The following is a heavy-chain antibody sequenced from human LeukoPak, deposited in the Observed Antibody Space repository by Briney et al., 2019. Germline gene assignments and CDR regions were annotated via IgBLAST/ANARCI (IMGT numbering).Heavy chain of an antibody. CDR1: GGSISSTNW. D-gene: IGHD6-13*01. J-gene: IGHJ4*02. CDR3: ATAEPRGSIWYPY. CDR2: IYHTGST. V-gene: IGHV4-4*02. Sequence: SETLSLTCAVSGGSISSTNWWSWVRQPPGKGLEWIGEIYHTGSTNYNPSLKSRVTISLDKSMNQFSLKVTALTAADTAVYYCATAEPRGSIWYPYWGQGTLVTVSS.